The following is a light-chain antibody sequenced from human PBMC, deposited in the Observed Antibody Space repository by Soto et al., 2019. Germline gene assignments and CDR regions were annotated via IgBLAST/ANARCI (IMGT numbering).Light chain of an antibody. CDR1: SSDIGNYNY. V-gene: IGLV2-14*01. Sequence: QSALTQPASVSGSPGQSITISCTGTSSDIGNYNYVSWYQQHPGKAPKLMIYEVTNRPSGVSNRFSGSKSGITASLTISGLQAEDEADYYCSSYTRTNTDVFGTGTKLTVL. CDR3: SSYTRTNTDV. CDR2: EVT. J-gene: IGLJ1*01.